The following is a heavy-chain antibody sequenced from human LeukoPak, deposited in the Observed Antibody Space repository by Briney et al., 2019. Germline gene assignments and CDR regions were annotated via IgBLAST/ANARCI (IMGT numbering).Heavy chain of an antibody. CDR2: INPSGGST. J-gene: IGHJ2*01. D-gene: IGHD4-23*01. V-gene: IGHV1-46*01. Sequence: ASVKVSCKASGYTFTSYYMHWVRQAPGQGLEWMGIINPSGGSTSYAQKFQGGVTMTRDTSTSTVYMELSSLRSEDTAVYYCARDYGGNLRYFDLWGRGTLVTVSS. CDR3: ARDYGGNLRYFDL. CDR1: GYTFTSYY.